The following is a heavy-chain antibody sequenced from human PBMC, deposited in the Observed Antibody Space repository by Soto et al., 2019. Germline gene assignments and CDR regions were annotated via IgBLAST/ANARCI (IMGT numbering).Heavy chain of an antibody. Sequence: QVQLVESGGGVVQPGRSLRLSCAASGFTFSSYGMHWVRQAPGKGLEWVAIISFDGSNRYYADSVKGRFTISRDSSKNTLYLQVNSLRAEDTAVYYWARGAGLSQYNYYINVWGKGTTVTVSS. CDR1: GFTFSSYG. V-gene: IGHV3-33*01. CDR2: ISFDGSNR. D-gene: IGHD6-19*01. CDR3: ARGAGLSQYNYYINV. J-gene: IGHJ6*03.